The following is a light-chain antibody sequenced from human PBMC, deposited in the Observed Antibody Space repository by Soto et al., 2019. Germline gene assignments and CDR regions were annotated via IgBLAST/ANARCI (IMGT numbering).Light chain of an antibody. J-gene: IGLJ7*01. V-gene: IGLV1-44*01. CDR1: NSNIGSNT. CDR2: SNS. Sequence: QSVLTQPPSASGTPGQRVTISCSGSNSNIGSNTVTWYQQLPGTAPILLIYSNSQRSSGVPDRFSGSRSGTSGSLAISGLQSEDEADYYCATWDDRLNGYVFGSGTQLTVL. CDR3: ATWDDRLNGYV.